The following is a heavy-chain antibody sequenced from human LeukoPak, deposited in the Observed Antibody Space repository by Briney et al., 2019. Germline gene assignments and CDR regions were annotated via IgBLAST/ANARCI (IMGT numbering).Heavy chain of an antibody. CDR2: INHSGRT. CDR3: ARDVVVVPAAIHYGMDV. Sequence: SETLSLTCAVYGGSFSDYFWGWIRQPPGKGLEWIGEINHSGRTYYYPSLKSRVTISVDTSKNQFSLNLSSMTAADTAVYYCARDVVVVPAAIHYGMDVWGQGTTVTVSS. CDR1: GGSFSDYF. J-gene: IGHJ6*02. D-gene: IGHD2-2*01. V-gene: IGHV4-34*01.